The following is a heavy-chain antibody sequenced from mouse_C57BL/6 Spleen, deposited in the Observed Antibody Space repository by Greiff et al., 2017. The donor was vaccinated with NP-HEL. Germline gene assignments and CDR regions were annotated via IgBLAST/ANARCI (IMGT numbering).Heavy chain of an antibody. V-gene: IGHV5-12*01. J-gene: IGHJ3*01. D-gene: IGHD2-5*01. CDR2: ISNGGGST. CDR1: GFTFSDYY. CDR3: ARHEDYSNYAWFAY. Sequence: EVQLVESGGGLVQPGGSLKLSCAASGFTFSDYYMYWVRQTPEKRLEWVAYISNGGGSTYYPDTVKGRFTISRDNAKNTLYLQMSRLKSEDTAMYYCARHEDYSNYAWFAYWGQGTLVTVSA.